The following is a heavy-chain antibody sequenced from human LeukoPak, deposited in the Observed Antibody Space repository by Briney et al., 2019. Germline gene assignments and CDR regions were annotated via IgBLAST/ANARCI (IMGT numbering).Heavy chain of an antibody. CDR3: ARQPGLAAFDI. Sequence: SETLSLTCTVSGDSINSLDLWSWVRQPPGRGLEWVGSIYYSGRTYYNPSLQSRVTISVDTSKNQFSLKLDSVTAADTAVFYCARQPGLAAFDIWGQGTLVTVSS. V-gene: IGHV4-39*01. CDR1: GDSINSLDL. CDR2: IYYSGRT. J-gene: IGHJ3*02.